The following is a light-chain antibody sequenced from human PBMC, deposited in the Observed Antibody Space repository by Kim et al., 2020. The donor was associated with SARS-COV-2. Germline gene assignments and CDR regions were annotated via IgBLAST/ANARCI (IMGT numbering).Light chain of an antibody. CDR2: GAS. J-gene: IGKJ1*01. CDR3: EQYNNWPPIT. V-gene: IGKV3-15*01. Sequence: IVMTQSPGTLALSPGEKATLSCRASKSVSSNLAWYQQKPGQAPRVLIYGASTRATGIPARFSGSGSGTEFTLTISSLQSEDFAVYYCEQYNNWPPITFGQGTKLEI. CDR1: KSVSSN.